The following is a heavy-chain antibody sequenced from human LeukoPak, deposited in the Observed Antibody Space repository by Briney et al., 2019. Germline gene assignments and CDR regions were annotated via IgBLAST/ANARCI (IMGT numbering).Heavy chain of an antibody. V-gene: IGHV3-21*01. Sequence: GGSLRLSCAASGFTFSSYSMNWVRQAPGKGLEWVSSISSSSSYICYADSVKGRFTISRDNAKNSLYLQMNSLRAEDTAVYYCARDPYYYDSSGYYVWGQGTMVTVSS. J-gene: IGHJ3*01. CDR3: ARDPYYYDSSGYYV. CDR1: GFTFSSYS. CDR2: ISSSSSYI. D-gene: IGHD3-22*01.